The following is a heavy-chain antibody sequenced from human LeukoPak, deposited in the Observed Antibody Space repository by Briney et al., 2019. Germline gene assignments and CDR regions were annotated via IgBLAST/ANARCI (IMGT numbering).Heavy chain of an antibody. CDR1: GGSISSYY. Sequence: TSSETLSLTCTVSGGSISSYYWSWIRQPAGKGLEWIGRIYTSGSTNYNPSLKSRVTMSVDTSKNQFSLKLSSVTAADTAVYYCAREWGSDSSGWDVYHFDYWGQGTLVTVSS. V-gene: IGHV4-4*07. CDR3: AREWGSDSSGWDVYHFDY. J-gene: IGHJ4*02. D-gene: IGHD6-19*01. CDR2: IYTSGST.